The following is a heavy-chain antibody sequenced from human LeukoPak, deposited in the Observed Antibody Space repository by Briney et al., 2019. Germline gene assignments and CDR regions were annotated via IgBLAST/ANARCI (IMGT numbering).Heavy chain of an antibody. D-gene: IGHD2-2*01. V-gene: IGHV3-23*01. CDR3: ARGPKVPAPTYYFDY. J-gene: IGHJ4*02. CDR2: LSGSGGST. Sequence: GGSLRLSCAASGFTVITNDMTWVRQAPGKGLEWVSALSGSGGSTFYADSVKGRFTISRDNSKNTLYLQMNSLRAEDTAVYYCARGPKVPAPTYYFDYWGQGTLVTVSS. CDR1: GFTVITND.